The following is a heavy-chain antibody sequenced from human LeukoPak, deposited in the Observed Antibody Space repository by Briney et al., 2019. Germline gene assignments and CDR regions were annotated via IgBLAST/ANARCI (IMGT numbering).Heavy chain of an antibody. V-gene: IGHV3-23*01. CDR3: ARESYSSSCLDY. J-gene: IGHJ4*02. Sequence: GGSLRLSCAASGFTFSSYGMSWVRQAPGKGLEWVSAISGSGGSTYYADSVKGRFTISRDNAKNSLYLQMNSLRAEDTAVYYCARESYSSSCLDYWGQGTLVTVSS. D-gene: IGHD6-13*01. CDR1: GFTFSSYG. CDR2: ISGSGGST.